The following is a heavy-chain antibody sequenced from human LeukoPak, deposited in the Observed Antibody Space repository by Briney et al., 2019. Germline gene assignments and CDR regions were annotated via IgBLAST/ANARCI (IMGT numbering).Heavy chain of an antibody. Sequence: GGSLRLSCGVSGFPFSSYAVSWVRQAPGKGLECVSAISGSGGSTYYADSVKGRFTISRDNSKNTLYLQMNSLRAEDTAVYYCAKEGSSSSFWYYYYYMDVWGKGTMVTVSS. CDR3: AKEGSSSSFWYYYYYMDV. D-gene: IGHD6-6*01. V-gene: IGHV3-23*01. CDR1: GFPFSSYA. J-gene: IGHJ6*03. CDR2: ISGSGGST.